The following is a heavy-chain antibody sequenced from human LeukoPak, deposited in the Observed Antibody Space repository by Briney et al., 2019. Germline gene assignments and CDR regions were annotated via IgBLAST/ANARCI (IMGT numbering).Heavy chain of an antibody. Sequence: GGSLRLSCATSGFIFSTYSLNWVRQAPGKGLEWVSSITGSSNFIYYADSVKGRFTISRDNAKNSLFLQLNSLRAEDTAMYYCARSEDYCSGGSCYAHWGQGILVTVSS. J-gene: IGHJ4*02. CDR1: GFIFSTYS. V-gene: IGHV3-21*06. CDR2: ITGSSNFI. CDR3: ARSEDYCSGGSCYAH. D-gene: IGHD2-15*01.